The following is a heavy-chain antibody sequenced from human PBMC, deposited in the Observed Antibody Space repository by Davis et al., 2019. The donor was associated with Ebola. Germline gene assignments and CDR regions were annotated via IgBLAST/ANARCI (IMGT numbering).Heavy chain of an antibody. V-gene: IGHV1-3*01. CDR1: GGTFSSYA. J-gene: IGHJ5*02. CDR3: ARGWSSWYNWFDP. D-gene: IGHD6-13*01. CDR2: INAGNGNT. Sequence: ASVKVSCKASGGTFSSYAMHWVRQAPGQRLEWMGWINAGNGNTKYSQKFQGRVTITRDTSASTAYMELSSLRSEDTAVYYCARGWSSWYNWFDPWGQGTLVTVSS.